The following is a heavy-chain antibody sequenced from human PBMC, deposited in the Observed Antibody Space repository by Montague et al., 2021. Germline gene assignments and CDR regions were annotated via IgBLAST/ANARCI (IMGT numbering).Heavy chain of an antibody. Sequence: SLRLSCAASGFIFSSYALSWVRQTPGQGLEWVSTMNAGSGNTYYAYSVKGRFTIFRDNSNNTLYMQMNILRAKDTAVYYCARDGPRTHYFVYWGHGSLVTVPS. CDR3: ARDGPRTHYFVY. V-gene: IGHV3-23*01. J-gene: IGHJ4*01. D-gene: IGHD2-2*01. CDR1: GFIFSSYA. CDR2: MNAGSGNT.